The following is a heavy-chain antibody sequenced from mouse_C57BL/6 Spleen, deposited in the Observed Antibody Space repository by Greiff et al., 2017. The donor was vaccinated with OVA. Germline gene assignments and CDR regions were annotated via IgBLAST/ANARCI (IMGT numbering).Heavy chain of an antibody. J-gene: IGHJ2*01. CDR2: INPSSGYT. CDR3: ARSPSLLSFDY. V-gene: IGHV1-7*01. Sequence: VQGVESGAELAKPGASVKLSCKASGYTFTSYWMHWVKQRPGQGLEWIGYINPSSGYTKYNQKFKDKATLTADKSSSTAYMQLSSLTYEDSAVYYCARSPSLLSFDYWGQGTTLTVSS. CDR1: GYTFTSYW. D-gene: IGHD2-1*01.